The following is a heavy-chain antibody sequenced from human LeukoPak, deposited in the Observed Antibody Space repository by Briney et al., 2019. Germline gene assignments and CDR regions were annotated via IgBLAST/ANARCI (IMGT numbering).Heavy chain of an antibody. CDR1: GFTFSSYG. CDR3: AKDRLRGFWSGYFDY. Sequence: GGSLRLSCAASGFTFSSYGMHWVRQAPGKGLEWVAFIRYDGSNKYYADSVKGRFNISRDNSKNPLYLQMNSLRAEGTAVYYCAKDRLRGFWSGYFDYWGQGTLVTVSS. V-gene: IGHV3-30*02. J-gene: IGHJ4*02. D-gene: IGHD3-3*01. CDR2: IRYDGSNK.